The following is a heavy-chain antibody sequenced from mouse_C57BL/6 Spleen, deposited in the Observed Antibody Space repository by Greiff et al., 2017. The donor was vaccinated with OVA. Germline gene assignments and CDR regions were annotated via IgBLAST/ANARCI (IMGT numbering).Heavy chain of an antibody. CDR2: IHPNSGST. CDR3: ARMGTTVVEAMDY. V-gene: IGHV1-64*01. J-gene: IGHJ4*01. CDR1: GYTFTSYW. D-gene: IGHD1-1*01. Sequence: VQLQQPGAELVKPGASVKLSCKASGYTFTSYWMHWVKQRPGQGLEWIGMIHPNSGSTNYNEKFKSKATLTVDKSSSTAYMQLSSLTSEDSAVYYCARMGTTVVEAMDYWGQGTSVTVSS.